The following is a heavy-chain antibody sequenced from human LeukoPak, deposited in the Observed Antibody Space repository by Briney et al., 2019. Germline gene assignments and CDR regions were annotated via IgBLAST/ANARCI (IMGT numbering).Heavy chain of an antibody. CDR2: INPSGGST. CDR3: AMCPFYHAFDI. J-gene: IGHJ3*02. Sequence: GASVKVSCKASGYTFTSYYMHWVRQAPGQGLEWMGIINPSGGSTSYAQKFQGRVTMTRDTSTGTVYMELSSLRSEDTAVYYCAMCPFYHAFDIWGQGTMVTVSS. V-gene: IGHV1-46*01. CDR1: GYTFTSYY.